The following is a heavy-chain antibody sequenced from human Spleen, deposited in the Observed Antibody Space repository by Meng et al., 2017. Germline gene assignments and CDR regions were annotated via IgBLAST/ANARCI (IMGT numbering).Heavy chain of an antibody. J-gene: IGHJ4*02. V-gene: IGHV4-59*12. CDR1: GGSISSYY. D-gene: IGHD5-24*01. CDR2: IYYSGST. CDR3: ARDRVEMATIWD. Sequence: SETLSLTCTVSGGSISSYYWSWIRQPPGKGLEWIGYIYYSGSTNYNPSLKSRVTISVDTSKNQFSLQLNSVTPEDTAVYYCARDRVEMATIWDWGQGTLVTVSS.